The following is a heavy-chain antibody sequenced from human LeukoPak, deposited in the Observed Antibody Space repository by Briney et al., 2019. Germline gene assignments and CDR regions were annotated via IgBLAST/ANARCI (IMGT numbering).Heavy chain of an antibody. D-gene: IGHD3-22*01. J-gene: IGHJ5*02. V-gene: IGHV4-59*01. CDR3: ASQSSGYYLGWFDP. Sequence: SETLSLTCTVSGGSISSYYWSGIRQPPGKGLEWIGYIYYSGSTNYNPSLKSRVTISVDTSKNQFSLKLSSVTAADTAVYYCASQSSGYYLGWFDPWGQGTLVTVSS. CDR2: IYYSGST. CDR1: GGSISSYY.